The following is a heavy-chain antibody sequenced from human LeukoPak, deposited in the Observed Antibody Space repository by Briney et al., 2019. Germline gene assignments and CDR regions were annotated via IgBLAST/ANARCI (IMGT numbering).Heavy chain of an antibody. CDR3: ARDKYNYYFDY. Sequence: MTSETLSLTCTVSGGSISSSSYYWGWIRQPPGKGLEWIGSIYYSGSTYYNPSLKSRVTISVDTSKNQFSLKLSSVTAADTAVYYCARDKYNYYFDYWGQGTLVTVSS. J-gene: IGHJ4*02. CDR2: IYYSGST. D-gene: IGHD1-1*01. V-gene: IGHV4-39*07. CDR1: GGSISSSSYY.